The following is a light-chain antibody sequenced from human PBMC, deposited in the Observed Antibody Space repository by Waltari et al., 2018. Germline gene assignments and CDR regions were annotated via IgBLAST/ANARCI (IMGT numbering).Light chain of an antibody. Sequence: EIVMTQSPATLAVSLGERVTLCCRASQSVSSSVAWYQQKPGQAPRLLIYDAATRATDIPARFSGSGSGTEFTLTISSLQSEDFAFYYCVQYKNWPTFGQGTKLEIK. J-gene: IGKJ2*01. CDR1: QSVSSS. V-gene: IGKV3-15*01. CDR2: DAA. CDR3: VQYKNWPT.